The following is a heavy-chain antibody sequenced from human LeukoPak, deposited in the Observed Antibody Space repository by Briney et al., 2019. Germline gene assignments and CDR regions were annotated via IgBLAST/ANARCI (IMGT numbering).Heavy chain of an antibody. Sequence: PGGSLRLSCAASGFIFDDYGMSWVRQAPGKGLEWVSSISSSGSHMYYADSVKGRFTISRDNAKNSLYLQMNSLRAEDTAVYYCARLTFGGVIGFDYWGQGTLVTVSS. D-gene: IGHD3-16*02. V-gene: IGHV3-21*01. CDR1: GFIFDDYG. CDR3: ARLTFGGVIGFDY. J-gene: IGHJ4*02. CDR2: ISSSGSHM.